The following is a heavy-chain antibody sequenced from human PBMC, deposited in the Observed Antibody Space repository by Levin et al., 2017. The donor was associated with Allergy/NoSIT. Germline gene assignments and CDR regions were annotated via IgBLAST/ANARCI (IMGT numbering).Heavy chain of an antibody. D-gene: IGHD3-10*01. Sequence: SETLSLTCAVSGGSFTGYYWNWIRQTPGKGLEWIGEINRSGSSNSNPSLKSRVAMSVDTSRNQFSLKLTSVTAADTAVYYCAFPLTSGSDLPFGNWGQGTLVTVSS. CDR3: AFPLTSGSDLPFGN. CDR2: INRSGSS. CDR1: GGSFTGYY. J-gene: IGHJ4*02. V-gene: IGHV4-34*01.